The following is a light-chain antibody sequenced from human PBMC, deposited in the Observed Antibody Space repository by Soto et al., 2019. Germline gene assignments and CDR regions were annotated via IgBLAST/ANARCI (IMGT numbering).Light chain of an antibody. CDR3: QQGYSTPPT. J-gene: IGKJ2*01. CDR1: QSISTY. Sequence: DIQMTQSPSSLSASVGDRVTITCRTSQSISTYLNWYQQKPGKAPKLLIYGVFSLESGVPSRFSGGGSGTDFSLTISSLQPEDFAVYYCQQGYSTPPTCGQGTKVEIK. CDR2: GVF. V-gene: IGKV1-39*01.